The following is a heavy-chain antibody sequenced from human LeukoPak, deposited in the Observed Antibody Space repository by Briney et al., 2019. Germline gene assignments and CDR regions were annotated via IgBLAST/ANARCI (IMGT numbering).Heavy chain of an antibody. V-gene: IGHV3-20*01. J-gene: IGHJ3*02. CDR2: INWNGGST. Sequence: GGSLRLSCAASGFTFDDYGMSWVRQAPGKGLEWVSGINWNGGSTGYADSVKGRFTISRDNAKNSLYLQMNSLRAGDTALYHCARTVLLWFGELSAFDIWGQVTMVTVSS. CDR1: GFTFDDYG. D-gene: IGHD3-10*01. CDR3: ARTVLLWFGELSAFDI.